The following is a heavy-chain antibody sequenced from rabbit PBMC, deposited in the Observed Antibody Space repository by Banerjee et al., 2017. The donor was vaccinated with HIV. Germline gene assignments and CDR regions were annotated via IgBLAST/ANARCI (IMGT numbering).Heavy chain of an antibody. J-gene: IGHJ4*01. D-gene: IGHD1-1*01. Sequence: EESGGDLVKPEGSLTLTCKASGLDFSSSYWICWVRQAPGKGLEWIGCIYTGSGATFYASWVNGRFTISKTSSTTVTLQMTSLTAVDTATYFCASSSGGDRFKLWGPGTLVTVS. CDR1: GLDFSSSYW. V-gene: IGHV1S45*01. CDR3: ASSSGGDRFKL. CDR2: IYTGSGAT.